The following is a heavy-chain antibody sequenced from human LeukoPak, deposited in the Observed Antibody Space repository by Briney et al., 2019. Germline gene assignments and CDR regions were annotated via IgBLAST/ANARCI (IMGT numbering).Heavy chain of an antibody. Sequence: SETLSLTCTVSGGSFNSYYWSWIRQPPGKGLEWIGYIFYSGSTYYTPSLKSRVTISVDRSKNQFSLNLSSVTAADTAVYYCARVQDTPMGSYFDSWGQGILVTVSS. CDR3: ARVQDTPMGSYFDS. V-gene: IGHV4-59*01. CDR1: GGSFNSYY. D-gene: IGHD5-18*01. CDR2: IFYSGST. J-gene: IGHJ4*02.